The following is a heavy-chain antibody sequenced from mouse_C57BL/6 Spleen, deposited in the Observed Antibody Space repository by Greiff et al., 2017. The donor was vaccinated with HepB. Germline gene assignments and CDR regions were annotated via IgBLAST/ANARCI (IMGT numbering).Heavy chain of an antibody. CDR2: INPYNGDT. D-gene: IGHD1-1*01. CDR1: GYSFTGYF. J-gene: IGHJ2*01. Sequence: EVQLQQSGPELVKPGDSVKISCKASGYSFTGYFMNWVMQSHGKSLEWIGRINPYNGDTFYNQKFKGKATLTVDKSSSTAHMELRSLTSEDSAVYYCARCPGYDGSSIDYWGQGTTLTVSS. V-gene: IGHV1-20*01. CDR3: ARCPGYDGSSIDY.